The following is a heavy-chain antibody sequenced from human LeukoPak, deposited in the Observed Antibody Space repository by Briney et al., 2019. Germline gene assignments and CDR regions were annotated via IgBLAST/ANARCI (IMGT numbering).Heavy chain of an antibody. D-gene: IGHD3-22*01. Sequence: GGSLRLSCVASGFTFSSYGMHWVRQAPGKGLEWVAVIWYDGTNKYYADSVKGRFTISRDSPKNTLYLQMNSLRAEDTAVYYCARAAYDNSGYLTLWGQGTLVTVSP. CDR1: GFTFSSYG. V-gene: IGHV3-33*01. CDR3: ARAAYDNSGYLTL. J-gene: IGHJ4*02. CDR2: IWYDGTNK.